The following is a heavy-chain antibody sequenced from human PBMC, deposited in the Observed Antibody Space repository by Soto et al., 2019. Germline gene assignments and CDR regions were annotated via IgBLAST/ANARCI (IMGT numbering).Heavy chain of an antibody. CDR2: IIPISGTA. V-gene: IGHV1-69*06. Sequence: SVQVSCRASGGTFGSYAISWVRQAPGQGLEWMGGIIPISGTANYAQKCQGRVTITADKSSSAAYMELSGLRSEDTAVYYCARLIHIGELSLGRVVWGLGTTVSGSS. J-gene: IGHJ6*02. CDR1: GGTFGSYA. CDR3: ARLIHIGELSLGRVV. D-gene: IGHD3-10*01.